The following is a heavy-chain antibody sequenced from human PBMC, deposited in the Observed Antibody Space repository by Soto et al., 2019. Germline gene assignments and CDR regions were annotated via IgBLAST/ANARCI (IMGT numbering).Heavy chain of an antibody. J-gene: IGHJ4*02. D-gene: IGHD5-12*01. Sequence: ASVKVSCKASGYTFTSYGISWVRRAPGQGLEWMGWISAYNGNTNYAQKLQGRVTMTTDTSTSTAYMELRSLRSDDTAVYYCARASIYSGYEPFDYWGQGTLVTVSS. CDR1: GYTFTSYG. V-gene: IGHV1-18*01. CDR3: ARASIYSGYEPFDY. CDR2: ISAYNGNT.